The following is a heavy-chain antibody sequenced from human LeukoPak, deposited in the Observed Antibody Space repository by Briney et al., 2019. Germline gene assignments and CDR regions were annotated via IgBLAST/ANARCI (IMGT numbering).Heavy chain of an antibody. CDR3: AKGARLRVSCDY. V-gene: IGHV3-23*01. CDR1: GFTFSSYA. Sequence: GGSLRLSCEASGFTFSSYAMSWVRQAPGKGLEWVSAISGSGGSTYYADSVRGRFTISRDNSKNTLYLQMNSLRAEDTAVYYCAKGARLRVSCDYWGQGTLVTVSS. J-gene: IGHJ4*02. D-gene: IGHD3-16*01. CDR2: ISGSGGST.